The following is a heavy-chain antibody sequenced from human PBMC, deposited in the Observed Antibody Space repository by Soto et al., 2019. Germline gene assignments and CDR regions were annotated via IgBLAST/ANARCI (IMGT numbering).Heavy chain of an antibody. CDR3: ARGSVRGVTVLFAH. CDR2: ISSSSSYI. D-gene: IGHD3-10*01. V-gene: IGHV3-21*01. CDR1: GFTFSSYS. Sequence: GGSLRLSCAASGFTFSSYSMNWVRQAPGKGLEWVSSISSSSSYIYYADSVKGRFTISRDNAKNSLYLQMNSLRAEDTAVYYCARGSVRGVTVLFAHWGQRTLVTVSS. J-gene: IGHJ4*02.